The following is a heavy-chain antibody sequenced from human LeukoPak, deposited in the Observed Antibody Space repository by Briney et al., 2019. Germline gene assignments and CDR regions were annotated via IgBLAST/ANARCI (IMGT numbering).Heavy chain of an antibody. J-gene: IGHJ6*03. D-gene: IGHD3-22*01. CDR2: INASGGSQ. V-gene: IGHV1-46*01. CDR1: RYTFTSYY. CDR3: QLSGYYYDSSGVSYMDV. Sequence: GAVKVSCKASRYTFTSYYMHWVRQAPGQGGEWMGIINASGGSQSSEQTFKGRVTMTRETSTSTVYMELSSLRPEDTAVYSCQLSGYYYDSSGVSYMDVWGKGTTVTVSS.